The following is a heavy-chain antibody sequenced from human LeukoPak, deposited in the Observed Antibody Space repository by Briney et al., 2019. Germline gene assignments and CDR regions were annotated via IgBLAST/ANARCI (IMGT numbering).Heavy chain of an antibody. CDR3: GINAWRTFFDN. V-gene: IGHV3-23*01. J-gene: IGHJ4*02. D-gene: IGHD1-1*01. CDR1: GFTFSNFV. Sequence: GGSLRLSCTASGFTFSNFVMTWVRQAPGKGLEWVASIGGSDGTTDYADALKGRFTISRDNSKNTLFLQINSLRVDDTAVYFCGINAWRTFFDNWGQGALVTVSS. CDR2: IGGSDGTT.